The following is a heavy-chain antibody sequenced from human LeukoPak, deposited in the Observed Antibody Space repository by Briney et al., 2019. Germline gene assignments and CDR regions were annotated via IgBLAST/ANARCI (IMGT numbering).Heavy chain of an antibody. V-gene: IGHV1-18*01. CDR3: AREGLWFGELLSSYGMDV. Sequence: ASVKVSCKASGYTFTSYGISWVRQAPGQGLEWMGWISAYNGNTNYAQKLQGRVTMTTDTSTSTAYMELRSLRSDDTAVYYCAREGLWFGELLSSYGMDVWGRGTTVTVSS. D-gene: IGHD3-10*01. CDR2: ISAYNGNT. CDR1: GYTFTSYG. J-gene: IGHJ6*02.